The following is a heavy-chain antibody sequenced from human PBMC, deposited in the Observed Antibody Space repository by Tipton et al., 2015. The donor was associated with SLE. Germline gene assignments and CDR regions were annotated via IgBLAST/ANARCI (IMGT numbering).Heavy chain of an antibody. CDR2: IYYSGTA. V-gene: IGHV4-34*01. J-gene: IGHJ3*02. Sequence: LRLSCAASGFTFSSYGMHWIRQSPGKEPEWIGNIYYSGTAYYNPSLKRRVSISVDTSKNQFSLRLNSVTAADTAVYYCARDPVDRGAFDIWGQGTMVTASS. D-gene: IGHD5-12*01. CDR1: GFTFSSYG. CDR3: ARDPVDRGAFDI.